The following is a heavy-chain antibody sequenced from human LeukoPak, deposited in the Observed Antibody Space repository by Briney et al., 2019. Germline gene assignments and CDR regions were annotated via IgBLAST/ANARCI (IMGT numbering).Heavy chain of an antibody. Sequence: GGSLRLSCAASGFTFSSYAMHWVRQAPGKGLEWVAVISYDGSNKYYADSVKGRFTISRDNSKNTLYLQMNSLRAEDTAVYYCAREGVDDILTYYIDYWGQGTLVTVSS. CDR1: GFTFSSYA. V-gene: IGHV3-30*01. D-gene: IGHD3-9*01. CDR3: AREGVDDILTYYIDY. J-gene: IGHJ4*02. CDR2: ISYDGSNK.